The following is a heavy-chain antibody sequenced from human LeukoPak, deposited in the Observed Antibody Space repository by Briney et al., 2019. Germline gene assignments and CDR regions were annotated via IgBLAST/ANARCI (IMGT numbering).Heavy chain of an antibody. CDR3: ARGGAARLHFQN. V-gene: IGHV4-59*01. Sequence: SETLSLTCTVSGGSISTYYWNWIRQPPGKGLEWTGYIYHSGSTNYNPSLQSRVTISVDTSKNQFSLNLNSVTAADTAVYYCARGGAARLHFQNWGQGTLVTVSS. CDR1: GGSISTYY. CDR2: IYHSGST. J-gene: IGHJ1*01. D-gene: IGHD6-6*01.